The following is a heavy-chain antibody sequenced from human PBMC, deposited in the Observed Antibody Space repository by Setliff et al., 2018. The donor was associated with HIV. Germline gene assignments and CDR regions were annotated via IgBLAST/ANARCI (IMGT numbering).Heavy chain of an antibody. Sequence: SETLSLTCTVSGGSISSTSYYWGWIRQPPGKGLEWIGNIYYSGGTDYHPSLKSRVTISVDTSKNQFSLKLGSVTAADTAVYFCARRFEQWLAFDYWGQGTLVT. J-gene: IGHJ4*02. V-gene: IGHV4-39*01. CDR2: IYYSGGT. CDR3: ARRFEQWLAFDY. D-gene: IGHD6-19*01. CDR1: GGSISSTSYY.